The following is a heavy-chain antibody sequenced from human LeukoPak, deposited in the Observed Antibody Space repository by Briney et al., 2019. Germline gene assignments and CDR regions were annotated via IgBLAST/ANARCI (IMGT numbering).Heavy chain of an antibody. CDR2: INHSGST. CDR1: GGSISSYY. V-gene: IGHV4-34*01. CDR3: ARGSLMSIVATIYDY. Sequence: PSETLSLTCTVSGGSISSYYWSWIRQPPGKGLEWIGEINHSGSTNYNPSLKSRVTISVDTSKNQFSLKLSSVTAADTAVYYCARGSLMSIVATIYDYWGQGTLVTVSS. J-gene: IGHJ4*02. D-gene: IGHD5-12*01.